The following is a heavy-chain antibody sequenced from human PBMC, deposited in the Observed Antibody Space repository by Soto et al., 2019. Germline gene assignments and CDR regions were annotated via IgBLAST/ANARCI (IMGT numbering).Heavy chain of an antibody. CDR1: GFTFSSYA. J-gene: IGHJ5*02. CDR2: ISGSGGST. CDR3: AKDRGSFLEWVYVLWFDP. V-gene: IGHV3-23*01. Sequence: GGSLRLSCAASGFTFSSYAMSWVRQAPGKGLEWVSAISGSGGSTYYADYVKGRFTISRDNSKNTLYLQMNSLRAEDTAVYYCAKDRGSFLEWVYVLWFDPWGQGTLVTVSS. D-gene: IGHD3-3*01.